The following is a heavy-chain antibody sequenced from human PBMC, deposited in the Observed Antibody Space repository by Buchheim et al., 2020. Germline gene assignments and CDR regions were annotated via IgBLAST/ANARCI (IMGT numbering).Heavy chain of an antibody. J-gene: IGHJ4*02. CDR3: AKPYYDDSSGYYLFDY. CDR1: GFTFSSYG. D-gene: IGHD3-22*01. CDR2: ISYDGSNK. V-gene: IGHV3-30*18. Sequence: QVQLVESGGGVVQPGRSLRLSCAASGFTFSSYGMHWVRQAPGKGLEWVAVISYDGSNKYYAESVKGRFTISRDNSKNTLYLQMNSLRAEDTAVYYCAKPYYDDSSGYYLFDYWGQGTL.